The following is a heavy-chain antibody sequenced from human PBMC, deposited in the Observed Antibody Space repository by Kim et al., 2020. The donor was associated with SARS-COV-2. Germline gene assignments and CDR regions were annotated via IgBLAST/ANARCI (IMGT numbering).Heavy chain of an antibody. CDR3: ARSLGIAAAGTLNWFDP. V-gene: IGHV3-11*04. D-gene: IGHD6-13*01. J-gene: IGHJ5*02. Sequence: VKGRFTISRDNAKNSLYLQMNSLRAEDTAVYYCARSLGIAAAGTLNWFDPWGQGTLVTVSS.